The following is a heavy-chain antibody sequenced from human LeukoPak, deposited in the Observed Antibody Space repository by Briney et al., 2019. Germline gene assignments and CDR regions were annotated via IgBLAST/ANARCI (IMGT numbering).Heavy chain of an antibody. V-gene: IGHV4-39*01. CDR2: IYYSGST. D-gene: IGHD6-6*01. J-gene: IGHJ5*02. Sequence: SETLSLTXTVSGGSISSSSYYWGWICQPPGKGLKWIGSIYYSGSTYYNPSLKSRVTISVDTSKNQFSLKLSSVTAADTAVYYCARHVRTHSSSHWFDPWGQGTLVTVSS. CDR3: ARHVRTHSSSHWFDP. CDR1: GGSISSSSYY.